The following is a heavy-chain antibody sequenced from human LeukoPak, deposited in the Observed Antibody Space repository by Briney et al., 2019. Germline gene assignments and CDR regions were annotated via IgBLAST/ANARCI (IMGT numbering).Heavy chain of an antibody. CDR3: AKGAGGSGSYSLAYFDY. CDR1: GFTFSSYA. CDR2: ISGSGGST. D-gene: IGHD3-10*01. J-gene: IGHJ4*02. Sequence: GGSLRLSCAASGFTFSSYAMSWVRQAPGKGLEWVSAISGSGGSTYYADSVKGRFTISRDNSKNTLYLQVNSLRAEDTAVYYCAKGAGGSGSYSLAYFDYWGQGTLVTVSS. V-gene: IGHV3-23*01.